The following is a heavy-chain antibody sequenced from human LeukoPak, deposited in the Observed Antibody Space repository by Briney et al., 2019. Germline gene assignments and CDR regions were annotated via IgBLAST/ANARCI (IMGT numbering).Heavy chain of an antibody. Sequence: PSQALSLTCAVSGGSISSGGYSWSWIRQPPGKGLEWIGYIYHSGSTYYNPSLKIRVTISVDRSKNQFSLKLSSVTAADTAVYYCARGGGDRLRWSHAFDIWGQGTMVTVSS. V-gene: IGHV4-30-2*01. CDR3: ARGGGDRLRWSHAFDI. D-gene: IGHD4-23*01. CDR1: GGSISSGGYS. CDR2: IYHSGST. J-gene: IGHJ3*02.